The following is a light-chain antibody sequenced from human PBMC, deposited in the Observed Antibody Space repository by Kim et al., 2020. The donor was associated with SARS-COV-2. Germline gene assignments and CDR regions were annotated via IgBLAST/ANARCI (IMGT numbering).Light chain of an antibody. V-gene: IGLV3-19*01. CDR3: TSRHSSGYHVI. CDR2: GRN. J-gene: IGLJ2*01. CDR1: SLRSQF. Sequence: SSELTQDPAVSVALGQTVTMTCQGDSLRSQFANWYQQSPGQSPVLVLHGRNSRPSGIPDRFSGSRSGDTASLTITGAQAEDEADYYCTSRHSSGYHVIFGGGTQLTVL.